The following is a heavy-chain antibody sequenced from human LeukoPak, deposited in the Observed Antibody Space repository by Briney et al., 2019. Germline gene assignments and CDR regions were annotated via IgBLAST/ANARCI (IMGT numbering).Heavy chain of an antibody. CDR1: GFTFSSYW. J-gene: IGHJ1*01. CDR2: IKSDGST. Sequence: GGSLRLSCAASGFTFSSYWMHCVHQAPGKGLVWVSRIKSDGSTNYADSVKGRFTISRDNAKNTVSLQMNSLRAEDTGVYFCARAPSEIGGYYPEYFRHWGQGTLVTVSS. V-gene: IGHV3-74*01. CDR3: ARAPSEIGGYYPEYFRH. D-gene: IGHD3-22*01.